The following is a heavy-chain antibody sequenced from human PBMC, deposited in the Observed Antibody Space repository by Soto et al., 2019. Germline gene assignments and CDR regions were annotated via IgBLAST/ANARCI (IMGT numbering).Heavy chain of an antibody. J-gene: IGHJ2*01. CDR3: ASLTGVLIAVPSNYWYFDL. Sequence: SVKVSCKASGGTFSSYAISWVRQAPGQGLEWMGGIIPIFGTANYAQKFQGRVTITADESTSTAYMELSSLRSEDTAVYYCASLTGVLIAVPSNYWYFDLWGRRTPVTVSS. CDR1: GGTFSSYA. V-gene: IGHV1-69*13. D-gene: IGHD6-19*01. CDR2: IIPIFGTA.